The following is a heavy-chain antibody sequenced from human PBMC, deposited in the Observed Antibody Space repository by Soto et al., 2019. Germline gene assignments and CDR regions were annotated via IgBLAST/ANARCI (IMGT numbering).Heavy chain of an antibody. Sequence: PGGSLRLSCAASGFIFDDYAMHWVRQAPGKGLEWVSGISWDSGSIIYADSVKGRFIISRDNANNSLYLQMNSLRAEDTALYYCARDQLHYDSSGYSAWGQGTLVTVSS. V-gene: IGHV3-9*01. CDR3: ARDQLHYDSSGYSA. CDR1: GFIFDDYA. D-gene: IGHD3-22*01. CDR2: ISWDSGSI. J-gene: IGHJ5*02.